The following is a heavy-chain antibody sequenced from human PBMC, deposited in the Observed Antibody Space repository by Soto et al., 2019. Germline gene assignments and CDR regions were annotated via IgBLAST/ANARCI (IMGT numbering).Heavy chain of an antibody. CDR1: GYTFNYFG. D-gene: IGHD5-18*01. CDR3: ARAIAGGYGHTTLDY. J-gene: IGHJ4*02. V-gene: IGHV1-18*01. CDR2: INVYNGNT. Sequence: QVQLMQSGAEVKKSGASVKVSCRASGYTFNYFGISWVRQAPGQGLEWMGWINVYNGNTDYALKFQGRVTMTTDTATSTVYMELTSLRFDDTAIYDCARAIAGGYGHTTLDYWGQGTLVTVSS.